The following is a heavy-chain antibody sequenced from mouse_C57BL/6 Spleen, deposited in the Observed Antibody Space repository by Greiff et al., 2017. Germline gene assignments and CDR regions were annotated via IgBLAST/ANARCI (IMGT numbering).Heavy chain of an antibody. CDR1: GYTFTDYE. J-gene: IGHJ2*01. CDR3: TRITTVGEDY. CDR2: IDPETGGT. D-gene: IGHD1-1*01. Sequence: QVQLQQSGAELVRPGASVTLSCKASGYTFTDYEMHWVKQTPVHGLEWIGAIDPETGGTAYNQKFKGKAILTADKSSSPAYMELRSLTSEDSAVYYCTRITTVGEDYWGQGTTLTVSS. V-gene: IGHV1-15*01.